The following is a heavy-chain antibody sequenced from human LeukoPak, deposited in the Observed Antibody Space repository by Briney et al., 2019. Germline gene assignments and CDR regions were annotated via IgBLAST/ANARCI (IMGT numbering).Heavy chain of an antibody. CDR1: GDSFSSHY. CDR3: ARDLVTVTKGFDI. V-gene: IGHV4-59*11. J-gene: IGHJ3*02. CDR2: LSYIGST. D-gene: IGHD4-17*01. Sequence: SETLSLTCAVSGDSFSSHYWTWIRQPPGKGLEWIGYLSYIGSTNYNPSLKSRVTISIDTSKNQFSLKLSSVTAADTAVYYCARDLVTVTKGFDIWGQGTMVSVSS.